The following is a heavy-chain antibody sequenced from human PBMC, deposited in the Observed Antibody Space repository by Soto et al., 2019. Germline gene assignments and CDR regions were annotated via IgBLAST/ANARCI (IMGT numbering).Heavy chain of an antibody. CDR1: GFTFSSYS. CDR3: ALSPDYDYYSDGMDV. V-gene: IGHV3-21*01. Sequence: EVQLVESGGGLVKPGGSLRLSCAASGFTFSSYSMNWVRQAPGKGLEWVSSISSSSSYIYYADSVKGRFTISRDNAKNSLYLQMNSLRAEDTAVYYCALSPDYDYYSDGMDVWGQGTTVTVSS. D-gene: IGHD4-17*01. J-gene: IGHJ6*02. CDR2: ISSSSSYI.